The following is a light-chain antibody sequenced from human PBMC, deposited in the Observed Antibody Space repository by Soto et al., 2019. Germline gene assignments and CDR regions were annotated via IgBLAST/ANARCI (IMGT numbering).Light chain of an antibody. CDR2: EVS. Sequence: QSVLTQPPSASGSPGQAVTISFTGTNSDVGGYNYVSWYQQHPGKAPKLMIYEVSKRPSGVPDRFSGSKSGNTASLTVSGLQAEDEADYYCSSYAGSNNPLYVFGTGTKVTVL. J-gene: IGLJ1*01. CDR1: NSDVGGYNY. V-gene: IGLV2-8*01. CDR3: SSYAGSNNPLYV.